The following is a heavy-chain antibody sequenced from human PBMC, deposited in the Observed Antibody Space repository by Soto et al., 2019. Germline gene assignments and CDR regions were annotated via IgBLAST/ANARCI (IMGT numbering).Heavy chain of an antibody. Sequence: EVSLVESGGGLVKPGGSLRLSCVASGFIFSAYSMNWVRQAPGKGLEWVAAISSSGGHTFYADSVKGRFTISRDNPKSSVFLQMSSLGGEDPAVYWCASLVGRSNFDSWGQGTLVTVSS. CDR1: GFIFSAYS. CDR3: ASLVGRSNFDS. J-gene: IGHJ4*02. D-gene: IGHD3-10*01. V-gene: IGHV3-21*06. CDR2: ISSSGGHT.